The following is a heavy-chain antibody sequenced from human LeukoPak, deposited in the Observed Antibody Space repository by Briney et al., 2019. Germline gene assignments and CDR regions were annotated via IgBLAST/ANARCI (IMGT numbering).Heavy chain of an antibody. D-gene: IGHD5-18*01. V-gene: IGHV3-15*01. CDR3: TTDLEWIQLWLNNWFDP. J-gene: IGHJ5*02. Sequence: GGSLRLSCAASGFTFSDYYMSWIRQAPGKGLEWVGRIKSKTDGGTTDYAAPVKGRFTISRDDSKNTLYLQMNSLKTEDTAVYYCTTDLEWIQLWLNNWFDPWGQGTLVTVSS. CDR1: GFTFSDYY. CDR2: IKSKTDGGTT.